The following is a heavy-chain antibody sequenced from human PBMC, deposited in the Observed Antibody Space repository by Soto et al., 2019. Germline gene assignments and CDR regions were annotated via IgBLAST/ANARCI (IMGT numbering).Heavy chain of an antibody. CDR3: ARDAPHYYDSVDAFDI. V-gene: IGHV4-59*01. CDR2: IYYSGST. J-gene: IGHJ3*02. D-gene: IGHD3-22*01. Sequence: SETLSLTCTVSGGSISSYYWSWIRQPPGKGLEWIGYIYYSGSTNYNPSLKSRVTISVDTSKNQFSLKLSSVTAADTAVYYCARDAPHYYDSVDAFDIWGQGTMVTVSS. CDR1: GGSISSYY.